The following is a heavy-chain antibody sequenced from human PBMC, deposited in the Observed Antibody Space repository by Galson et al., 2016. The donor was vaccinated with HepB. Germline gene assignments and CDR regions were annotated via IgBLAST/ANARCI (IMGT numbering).Heavy chain of an antibody. CDR2: ISAAGGTT. CDR1: GLSFGTYF. J-gene: IGHJ4*02. V-gene: IGHV3-23*01. Sequence: SLRLSCAASGLSFGTYFMTWVRQPPGQGLEWVSSISAAGGTTYFADSVKGRFTISRDNSKNELYLQMTGLRAEDTALYYCAKGGVMTTPIDYWGQGTLVTVSA. D-gene: IGHD2-21*01. CDR3: AKGGVMTTPIDY.